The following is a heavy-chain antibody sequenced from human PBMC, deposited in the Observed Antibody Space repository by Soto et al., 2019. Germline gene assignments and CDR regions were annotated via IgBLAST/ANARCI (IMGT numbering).Heavy chain of an antibody. Sequence: QVQLVQSGAEVKMPGSSVRVSCKASGGSFSKYGISWVRQAPGQGLEWMGGIIPMFGIGNYAEKFLGRVTITADESTSTSHMELSSLRSEDTAVYFFARGYRESYCYAMDVWGQGITVTVAS. CDR2: IIPMFGIG. CDR3: ARGYRESYCYAMDV. CDR1: GGSFSKYG. J-gene: IGHJ6*02. V-gene: IGHV1-69*01. D-gene: IGHD1-26*01.